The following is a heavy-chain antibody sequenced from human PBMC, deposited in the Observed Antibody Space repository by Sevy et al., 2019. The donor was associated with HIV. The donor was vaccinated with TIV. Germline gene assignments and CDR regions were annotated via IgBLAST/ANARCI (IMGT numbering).Heavy chain of an antibody. CDR2: IYTSGST. CDR3: ARDWRSSSSVRLAQTNWFDP. V-gene: IGHV4-61*02. D-gene: IGHD6-6*01. Sequence: SETLSLTCTVSGGSISSGSYYWSWIRQPAGKGLEWIGRIYTSGSTNYNPSLKSRVTMSVDTSKNQFSLKLSSVTAADTAVYYCARDWRSSSSVRLAQTNWFDPWGQGTLVTVSS. CDR1: GGSISSGSYY. J-gene: IGHJ5*02.